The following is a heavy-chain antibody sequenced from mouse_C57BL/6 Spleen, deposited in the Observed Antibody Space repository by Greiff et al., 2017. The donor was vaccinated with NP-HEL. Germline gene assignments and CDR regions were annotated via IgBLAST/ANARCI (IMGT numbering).Heavy chain of an antibody. V-gene: IGHV1-82*01. CDR3: ARDSDGYSLFDY. CDR1: GYAFSSSW. J-gene: IGHJ2*01. CDR2: IYPGDGDT. Sequence: QVQLQQSGPELVKPGASVKISCKASGYAFSSSWMNWVKQRPGKGLEWIGRIYPGDGDTNYNGKFKGTATLTADNPSRTAYMQLSSLTSEDSAVYFCARDSDGYSLFDYWGQGTTLTVSS. D-gene: IGHD2-3*01.